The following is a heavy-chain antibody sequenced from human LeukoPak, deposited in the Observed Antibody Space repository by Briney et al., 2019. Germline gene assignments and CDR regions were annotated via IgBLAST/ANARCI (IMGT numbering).Heavy chain of an antibody. CDR1: GGTFSSYA. CDR3: ATSYSSSWWLYYFDY. CDR2: ITPIFGTA. D-gene: IGHD6-13*01. Sequence: SVKVSCKASGGTFSSYAINWVRQAPGQGLEWMGGITPIFGTANYAQKFQGRVTITADESTSTAYMELSSLRSEDTAVYYCATSYSSSWWLYYFDYWGQGTLVTVSS. V-gene: IGHV1-69*13. J-gene: IGHJ4*02.